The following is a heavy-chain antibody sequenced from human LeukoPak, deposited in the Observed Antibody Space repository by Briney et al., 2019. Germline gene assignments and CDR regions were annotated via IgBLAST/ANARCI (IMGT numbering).Heavy chain of an antibody. CDR1: GFTFSTYG. CDR3: AKLPAAGGDYVYMEY. CDR2: ISYDGSNK. V-gene: IGHV3-30*18. J-gene: IGHJ4*01. Sequence: PGRSLRLSCAASGFTFSTYGMHWVRQAPGKGLEWVAVISYDGSNKYYADSVKGRFTISRYNSKNTLYLQMNSLRAEDTAVYYCAKLPAAGGDYVYMEYWGPGTLVTVSS. D-gene: IGHD3-16*01.